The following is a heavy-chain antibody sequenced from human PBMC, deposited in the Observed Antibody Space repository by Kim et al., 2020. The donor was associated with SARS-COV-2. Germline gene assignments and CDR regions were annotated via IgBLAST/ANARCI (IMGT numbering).Heavy chain of an antibody. CDR2: ISYDGSNK. J-gene: IGHJ5*02. CDR3: AKGALYNWNDGGWFDP. V-gene: IGHV3-30*18. Sequence: GGSLRLSCAASGFTFSSDGMHWVRQAPGKGLEWVAVISYDGSNKYYADSVKGRFTISRDNSKNTLYLQMNSLRAEDTAVYYCAKGALYNWNDGGWFDPWG. D-gene: IGHD1-20*01. CDR1: GFTFSSDG.